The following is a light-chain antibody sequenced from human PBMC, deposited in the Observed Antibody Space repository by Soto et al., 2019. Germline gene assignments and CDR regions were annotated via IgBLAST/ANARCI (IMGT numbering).Light chain of an antibody. V-gene: IGKV1-5*03. CDR3: QQYDTYWT. J-gene: IGKJ1*01. CDR1: QRINNW. CDR2: KAS. Sequence: DIQMTQSPSTLSASVGDRVTITCRASQRINNWLAWYQQKPGKAPKLLIYKASNLDIGVPSRFSGSGSGTELTLTISSLEPDDFATYYCQQYDTYWTFGQGTKVDIK.